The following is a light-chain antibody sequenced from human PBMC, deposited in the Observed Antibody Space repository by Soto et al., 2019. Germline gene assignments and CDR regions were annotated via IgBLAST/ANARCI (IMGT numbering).Light chain of an antibody. Sequence: DRVMTQSQATLSVSPGERATLSCSASQSGSSNLAWYQQKPGQAPRLLIYDASTRAIGIPARFSGDGSGTEFTLTISSLQSEDFAVYYCQQYNKWPPWTFGEGTKVDIK. CDR1: QSGSSN. CDR3: QQYNKWPPWT. V-gene: IGKV3-15*01. CDR2: DAS. J-gene: IGKJ1*01.